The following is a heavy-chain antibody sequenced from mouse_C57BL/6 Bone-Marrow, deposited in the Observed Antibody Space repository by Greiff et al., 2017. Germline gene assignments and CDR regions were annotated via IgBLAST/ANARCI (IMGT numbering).Heavy chain of an antibody. V-gene: IGHV1-81*01. D-gene: IGHD4-1*01. CDR1: GYTFTSYG. CDR3: ARRWDLY. CDR2: IYPRSGNT. Sequence: VQLQQSGAELARPGASVKLSCKASGYTFTSYGISWVKQRTGQGLEWIGEIYPRSGNTYYNEKFKGKATLTADKSSSTAYMELRSLTSEDSAVYFCARRWDLYWGQGTLVTVSA. J-gene: IGHJ3*01.